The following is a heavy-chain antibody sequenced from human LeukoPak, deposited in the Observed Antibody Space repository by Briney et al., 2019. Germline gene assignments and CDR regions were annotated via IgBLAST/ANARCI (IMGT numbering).Heavy chain of an antibody. CDR3: ARVVPQGFDL. CDR1: GYTFTNYY. D-gene: IGHD2-15*01. CDR2: INPSGGST. V-gene: IGHV1-46*01. Sequence: GGAVNESCKASGYTFTNYYRHGVGQAAGQGLEWMGIINPSGGSTSYAQKFQGRVTMTRNTSISTAYMELSSLRSEDTAVYYCARVVPQGFDLWGRGTLVTVSS. J-gene: IGHJ2*01.